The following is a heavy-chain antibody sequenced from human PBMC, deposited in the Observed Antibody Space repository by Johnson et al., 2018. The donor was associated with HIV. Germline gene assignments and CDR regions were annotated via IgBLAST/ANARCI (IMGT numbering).Heavy chain of an antibody. CDR1: GFTFDDYA. CDR2: ISWNSGST. Sequence: VQLVESGGGLVQPGRSLRLSCAASGFTFDDYAMHWVRQAPGKGLEWVSGISWNSGSTGYADSVKGRFTISRDNAKNSLYLQMNSLRAEDTALYYCARDYYDSSGYLVGDAFDIWGQGTMVTVSS. D-gene: IGHD3-22*01. J-gene: IGHJ3*02. V-gene: IGHV3-9*01. CDR3: ARDYYDSSGYLVGDAFDI.